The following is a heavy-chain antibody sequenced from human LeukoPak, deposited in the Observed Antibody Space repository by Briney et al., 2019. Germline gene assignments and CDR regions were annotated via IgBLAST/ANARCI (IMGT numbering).Heavy chain of an antibody. CDR1: GFNFSSYS. CDR3: ARVGSSWYNYFDY. Sequence: GGSLRLSCAASGFNFSSYSMNWVRQAPGKGLEWVSSISSSSSYIYYEDSVKGRFTISRDNAKNTLYLQMNSLRAEDTAVYYCARVGSSWYNYFDYWGQGTLVTVSS. CDR2: ISSSSSYI. D-gene: IGHD6-13*01. V-gene: IGHV3-21*01. J-gene: IGHJ4*02.